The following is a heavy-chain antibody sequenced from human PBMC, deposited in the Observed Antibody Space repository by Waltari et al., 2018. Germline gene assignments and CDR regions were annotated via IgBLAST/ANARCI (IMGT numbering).Heavy chain of an antibody. D-gene: IGHD5-18*01. V-gene: IGHV4-31*03. CDR3: AQTDSYGAQFDY. CDR2: IYYSGST. CDR1: GGSISSGGYY. J-gene: IGHJ4*02. Sequence: QVQLQESGPGLVKPSQTLSLTCTVSGGSISSGGYYWSWIRQHPGKGLEWIGYIYYSGSTYYNPSLKSRVTISVDTSKNQFSLKLSSVIAADTAVYYCAQTDSYGAQFDYWGQGTLVTVSS.